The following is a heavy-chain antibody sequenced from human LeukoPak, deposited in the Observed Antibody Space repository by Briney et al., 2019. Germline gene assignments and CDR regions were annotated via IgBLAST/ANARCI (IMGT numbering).Heavy chain of an antibody. CDR1: GFDVSSPH. V-gene: IGHV3-53*01. Sequence: GGSLRLSCAASGFDVSSPHMVWVRQAPGEGLEWVSVTYTRGNSYYTDSVKGRFIISRDTSKNTMDLQMNSLRPEDSALYFCARGGRGSAAVVAPRSFDIWGQGTMVAVSS. D-gene: IGHD3-22*01. CDR3: ARGGRGSAAVVAPRSFDI. CDR2: TYTRGNS. J-gene: IGHJ3*02.